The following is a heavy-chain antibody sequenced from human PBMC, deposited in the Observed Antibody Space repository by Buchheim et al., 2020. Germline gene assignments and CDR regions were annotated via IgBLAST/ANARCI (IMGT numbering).Heavy chain of an antibody. V-gene: IGHV3-23*01. Sequence: EVQLLESGGALVQPGGSLRLSCTASGFTFRSFAMSWVRQAPGKGLAWVSSIKASGRNKYYADSVKGRFPISRDNSKTPLYLQMSSLKAEDTAVNYCARSGWNTYYTPDCFSVWGQGTL. D-gene: IGHD3-3*01. J-gene: IGHJ1*01. CDR1: GFTFRSFA. CDR2: IKASGRNK. CDR3: ARSGWNTYYTPDCFSV.